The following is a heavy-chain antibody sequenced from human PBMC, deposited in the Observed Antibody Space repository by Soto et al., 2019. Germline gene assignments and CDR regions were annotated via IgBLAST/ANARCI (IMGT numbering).Heavy chain of an antibody. V-gene: IGHV3-30*18. J-gene: IGHJ4*02. D-gene: IGHD4-17*01. CDR2: ISYDGSNK. CDR3: AKDRGDYVFDY. Sequence: QVQLVESGGGVVQPGRSLSLSCAASGFTFSSYGMHWVRQASGKGLEWVAVISYDGSNKYYADSVKGRFTISRDNSKNTLYLQMSSLRAEDTAVYYCAKDRGDYVFDYWGQGTLVTVSS. CDR1: GFTFSSYG.